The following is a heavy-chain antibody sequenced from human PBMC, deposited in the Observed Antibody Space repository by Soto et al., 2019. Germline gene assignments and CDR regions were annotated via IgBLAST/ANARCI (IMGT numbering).Heavy chain of an antibody. CDR3: ARIDCTGNNCNPYYHYGMDV. CDR1: GFTFYTYG. D-gene: IGHD2-8*02. Sequence: GGSLRLSCAASGFTFYTYGMRWVRQVPGKGLQWVAVIWYDGGIKYYADSVRGRFTVSRDNSKNTLYLQMNSLRDEDTAVYYCARIDCTGNNCNPYYHYGMDVWGQGTTVTVSS. CDR2: IWYDGGIK. V-gene: IGHV3-33*01. J-gene: IGHJ6*02.